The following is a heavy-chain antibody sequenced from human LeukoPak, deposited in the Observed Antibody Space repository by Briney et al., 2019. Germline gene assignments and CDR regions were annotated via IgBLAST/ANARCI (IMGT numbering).Heavy chain of an antibody. CDR1: GGSFSSYY. V-gene: IGHV4-34*01. CDR2: VNLQGST. CDR3: AREGGPYRPLDY. J-gene: IGHJ4*02. Sequence: SETLSLTCTVSGGSFSSYYWTWIRQPPGKGLEWIGEVNLQGSTNYNPSLMGRVAIAVDTSENHISLQLTSVTAADTAVYYCAREGGPYRPLDYSGQGTLVTVSS.